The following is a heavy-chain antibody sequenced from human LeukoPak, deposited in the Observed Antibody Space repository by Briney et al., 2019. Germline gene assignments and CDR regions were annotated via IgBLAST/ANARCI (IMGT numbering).Heavy chain of an antibody. CDR3: AKDDLYYDILTGYYDYFDY. D-gene: IGHD3-9*01. CDR2: IRYDASQK. CDR1: GFRFSTYG. Sequence: GGSLRLSCAASGFRFSTYGMHWVRQAPGKGLEWVGVIRYDASQKYYSDSVKGRFTISRDNSKNTVSLQMDSLRAEDTAVYYCAKDDLYYDILTGYYDYFDYWGQGTLVTVSS. J-gene: IGHJ4*02. V-gene: IGHV3-30*02.